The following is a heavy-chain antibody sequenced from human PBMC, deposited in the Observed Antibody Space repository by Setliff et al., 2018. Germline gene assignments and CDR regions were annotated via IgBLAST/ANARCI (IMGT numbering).Heavy chain of an antibody. Sequence: PSETLSLTCAVYGGSFSGYYWSWIRQPPGKGLEWIGEINHSGSTNYNPSLKSRVTISVDTSKNQFSLKLSSVTAADTAVYYCARGPKSGSYNDAFDIWGQGTMVTVS. D-gene: IGHD1-26*01. J-gene: IGHJ3*02. CDR2: INHSGST. CDR1: GGSFSGYY. V-gene: IGHV4-34*01. CDR3: ARGPKSGSYNDAFDI.